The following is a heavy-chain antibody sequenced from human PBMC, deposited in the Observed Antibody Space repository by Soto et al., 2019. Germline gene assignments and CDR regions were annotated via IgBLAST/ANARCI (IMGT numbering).Heavy chain of an antibody. CDR1: GGSINSRGYY. D-gene: IGHD3-9*01. V-gene: IGHV4-31*03. CDR3: ARQSESTGYFYGWFDP. CDR2: IYYSGSI. Sequence: PSETLSLTCTVSGGSINSRGYYWTWIRQHPGKGLEWIGNIYYSGSIHFNPSLKSRLTMLVDTSENQFSLKLTSVTAADTAVYYCARQSESTGYFYGWFDPWGQGTLVTVS. J-gene: IGHJ5*02.